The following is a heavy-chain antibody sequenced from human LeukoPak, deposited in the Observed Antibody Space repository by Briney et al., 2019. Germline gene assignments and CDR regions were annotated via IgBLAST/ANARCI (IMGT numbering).Heavy chain of an antibody. Sequence: GWINPNSGGTNYAQKFQGWVTMTRDTSISTAYMELSRLRSDDTAVYYCARAYSNYIYYFDYWGQGTLVTVSS. CDR3: ARAYSNYIYYFDY. V-gene: IGHV1-2*04. CDR2: INPNSGGT. D-gene: IGHD4-11*01. J-gene: IGHJ4*02.